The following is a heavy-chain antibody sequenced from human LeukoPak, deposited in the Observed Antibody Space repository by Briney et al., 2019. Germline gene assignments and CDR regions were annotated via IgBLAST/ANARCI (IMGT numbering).Heavy chain of an antibody. V-gene: IGHV4-59*01. D-gene: IGHD3-22*01. CDR1: GGSISNYY. Sequence: AETLSLTCTVSGGSISNYYWSWVRQPPGKGLEGIGYIYYSRSTNYHPSLKSRLTISVDTSNTHVSLKLNSVTAADAAVYYCARDHYYDSSGYTFRHWAQGTLVTVSS. CDR2: IYYSRST. J-gene: IGHJ1*01. CDR3: ARDHYYDSSGYTFRH.